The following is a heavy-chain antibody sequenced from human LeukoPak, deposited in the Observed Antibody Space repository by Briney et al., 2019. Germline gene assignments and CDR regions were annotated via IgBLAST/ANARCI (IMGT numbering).Heavy chain of an antibody. V-gene: IGHV1-69*13. J-gene: IGHJ4*02. CDR1: GGSFSSYA. CDR3: ARGWLAESMVVTPYNY. Sequence: ASVKVSCKASGGSFSSYAINWVRQAPGQGLEWMGGIIPNFGTPNYAQKFQDRVTITAVESMSTVYMELSSLRSEDTAVYYCARGWLAESMVVTPYNYWGQGTLVTVSS. CDR2: IIPNFGTP. D-gene: IGHD4-23*01.